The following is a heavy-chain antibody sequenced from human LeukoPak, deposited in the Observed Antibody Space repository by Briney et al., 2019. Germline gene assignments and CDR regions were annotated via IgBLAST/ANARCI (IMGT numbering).Heavy chain of an antibody. J-gene: IGHJ4*02. CDR2: IYYSGST. CDR3: ARDYGGNSGIDY. Sequence: SETLSLTCTVSGGSISSSSYYWGWIRQPPGKGLEWIGSIYYSGSTYYNPSLKSRVNISLDTSKNQISLKLSSVTAADTAVYYCARDYGGNSGIDYWGQGTLVTVSS. CDR1: GGSISSSSYY. V-gene: IGHV4-39*07. D-gene: IGHD4-23*01.